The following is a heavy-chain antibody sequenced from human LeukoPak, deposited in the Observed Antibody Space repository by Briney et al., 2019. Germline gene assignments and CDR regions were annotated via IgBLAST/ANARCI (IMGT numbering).Heavy chain of an antibody. J-gene: IGHJ5*02. CDR3: ARDGRGSRSSWFDP. D-gene: IGHD3-10*01. Sequence: GGSLRLSCVASGFTFSSYWMHWVRQAPGKGLVWVSRINNEDSRTGYADSVKGRFTISRDNAKNTLYLQMSSLRAEDTAVYYCARDGRGSRSSWFDPWDQGTLVIVSS. CDR1: GFTFSSYW. V-gene: IGHV3-74*01. CDR2: INNEDSRT.